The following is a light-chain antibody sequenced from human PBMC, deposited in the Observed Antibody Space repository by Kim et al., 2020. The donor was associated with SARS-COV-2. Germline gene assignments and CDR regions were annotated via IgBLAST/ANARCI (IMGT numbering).Light chain of an antibody. CDR1: SSDVGGSNH. CDR3: SSYAGSNNLV. J-gene: IGLJ3*02. Sequence: GQSVAISCTGNSSDVGGSNHVTWYQQHPGKAPELMIYEVSKRPSGVPDRFSGSKSGNTASLTVSGLQAEDEADYYCSSYAGSNNLVFGGGTQLTVL. V-gene: IGLV2-8*01. CDR2: EVS.